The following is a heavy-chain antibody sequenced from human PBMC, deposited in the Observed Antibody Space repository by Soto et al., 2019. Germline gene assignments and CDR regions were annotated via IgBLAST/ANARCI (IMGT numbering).Heavy chain of an antibody. D-gene: IGHD2-8*01. J-gene: IGHJ5*02. Sequence: PGGSLRLSCAASGFTFSAYSMNWARQAPGKGLEWISYITGSSGTIFYADSVKGRFTISRDNAKNSLYLQVNSLRDEDTAVYYCARDNGMAGSFDPWGQGTLVTVSS. CDR3: ARDNGMAGSFDP. CDR2: ITGSSGTI. CDR1: GFTFSAYS. V-gene: IGHV3-48*02.